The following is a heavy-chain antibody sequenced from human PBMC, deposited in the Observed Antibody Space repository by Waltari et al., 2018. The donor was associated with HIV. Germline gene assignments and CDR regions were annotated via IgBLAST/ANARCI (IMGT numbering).Heavy chain of an antibody. V-gene: IGHV4-39*01. CDR1: GGSISSSSSY. D-gene: IGHD3-10*02. CDR2: ISYSGST. J-gene: IGHJ5*01. CDR3: ARHVRSSIWFDY. Sequence: QLQLQESGPGLVKPSETLSLTCAVSGGSISSSSSYWGWLRQPPGKGLEWIGSISYSGSTYYNPSLKSRVTISVDTSKNQFSLKLSSVTAADTAVYYCARHVRSSIWFDYWGQGTLVTVSS.